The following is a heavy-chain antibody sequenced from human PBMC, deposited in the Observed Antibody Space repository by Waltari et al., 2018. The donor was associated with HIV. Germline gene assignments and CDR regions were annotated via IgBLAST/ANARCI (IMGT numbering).Heavy chain of an antibody. V-gene: IGHV1-8*01. J-gene: IGHJ4*02. CDR1: GYTFTSYD. D-gene: IGHD4-17*01. CDR3: ARGSVTTVTTGGFISDY. Sequence: QVQLVQSGAEVKKPGASVKVSCKASGYTFTSYDINWVRQATGQGLEWMGWINPNRGNPGYAQKFQGRVTMTRNTSISTAYMELSSLRSEDTAVYYCARGSVTTVTTGGFISDYWGQGTLVTVSS. CDR2: INPNRGNP.